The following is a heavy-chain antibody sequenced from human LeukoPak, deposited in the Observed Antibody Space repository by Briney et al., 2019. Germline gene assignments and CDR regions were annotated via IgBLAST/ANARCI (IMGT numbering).Heavy chain of an antibody. CDR2: ISYDGSNK. D-gene: IGHD2-2*01. V-gene: IGHV3-30*04. Sequence: PGRSLRLSCAASGFTFSSYAMHWVRQAPGKGLEWVAVISYDGSNKYYADSVKGRFTISRDNSKNTLYLQMNSLRAEDTAVYYCARNRQYQLLSRYYGMDVWGKGTTVTASS. J-gene: IGHJ6*04. CDR3: ARNRQYQLLSRYYGMDV. CDR1: GFTFSSYA.